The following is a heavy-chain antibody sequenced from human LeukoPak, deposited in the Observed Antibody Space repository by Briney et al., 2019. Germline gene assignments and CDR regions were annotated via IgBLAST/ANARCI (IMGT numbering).Heavy chain of an antibody. CDR2: ISYDGSNK. V-gene: IGHV3-30*18. D-gene: IGHD6-13*01. J-gene: IGHJ5*02. CDR3: AKDWSLGVQPRPFDP. Sequence: GGSLRLSCAASGFTFSSYGMHWVRQAPGKGLEWVAVISYDGSNKYYADSVKGRSTISRDNSKNTLYLQMNSLRAEDTAVYYCAKDWSLGVQPRPFDPWGQGTLVTVSS. CDR1: GFTFSSYG.